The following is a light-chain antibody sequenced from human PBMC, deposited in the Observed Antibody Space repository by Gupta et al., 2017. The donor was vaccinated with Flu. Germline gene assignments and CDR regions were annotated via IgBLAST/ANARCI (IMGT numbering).Light chain of an antibody. Sequence: QSVLTQPPSVSGAPGPRVTISCTGSSSTIGAGDDVHWSQQLPGTAPKLLIYGFNNRTSGVPDRFSGSKSGTSASLAITGLQADDEADYYCQSYDSRLSGSRIFGSGTKVTVL. CDR2: GFN. CDR1: SSTIGAGDD. J-gene: IGLJ1*01. CDR3: QSYDSRLSGSRI. V-gene: IGLV1-40*01.